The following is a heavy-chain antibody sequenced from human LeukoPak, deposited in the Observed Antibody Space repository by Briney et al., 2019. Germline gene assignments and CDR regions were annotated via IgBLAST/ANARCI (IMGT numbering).Heavy chain of an antibody. CDR2: IRYDGSNK. J-gene: IGHJ4*02. D-gene: IGHD3-10*01. CDR3: AKDSGSYYTSDY. Sequence: GGSLRLSCAASAFTFNNYDMHWVRRAPGKGLEWVAFIRYDGSNKYYADFVEGRFTISRDNSKNTLYLLMNSLRAEDTAAYYCAKDSGSYYTSDYWGQGTLVTVSS. CDR1: AFTFNNYD. V-gene: IGHV3-30*02.